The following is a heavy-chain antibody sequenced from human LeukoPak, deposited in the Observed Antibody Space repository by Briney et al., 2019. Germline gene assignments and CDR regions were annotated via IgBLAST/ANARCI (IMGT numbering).Heavy chain of an antibody. CDR3: ARVPYPSHDGYPAPLDY. CDR2: IIPIFGTA. J-gene: IGHJ4*02. D-gene: IGHD3-22*01. CDR1: GGTFSSYA. Sequence: ASVKVSCKASGGTFSSYAISWVRQAPGQGLEWMGGIIPIFGTANYAQKFQGRVTITADESTSTAYMALSSLRSEDTAVYYCARVPYPSHDGYPAPLDYWGQGTLVTVSS. V-gene: IGHV1-69*01.